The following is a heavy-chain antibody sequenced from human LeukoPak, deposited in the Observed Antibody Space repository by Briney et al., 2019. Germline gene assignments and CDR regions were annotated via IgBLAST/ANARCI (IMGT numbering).Heavy chain of an antibody. CDR2: IYYSGST. CDR1: GGSFSSYY. V-gene: IGHV4-59*08. Sequence: PSETLSLTCTVSGGSFSSYYWSWIRQPPGKGLEWIGYIYYSGSTTYNPSLKSGVTISVDTSNNQFPLKQSYVTAADAAVYYGSRHSDSSGYYYDYWGQGTRVSVSS. D-gene: IGHD3-22*01. J-gene: IGHJ4*02. CDR3: SRHSDSSGYYYDY.